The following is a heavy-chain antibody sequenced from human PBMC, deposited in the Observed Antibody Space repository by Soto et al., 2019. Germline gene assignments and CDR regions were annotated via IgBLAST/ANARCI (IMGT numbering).Heavy chain of an antibody. CDR2: TYYRSKWYN. Sequence: QSQTLSLTCAISGDSVSSTSAAWNWIRQSPSRGLEWLGRTYYRSKWYNEYAVSVKSRITFNPDTSKNQFSLPLNSVTPEDTAVYYCARENWNDAGPTGPHIHQSYYYYYMDVWGKGTTVTVSS. CDR3: ARENWNDAGPTGPHIHQSYYYYYMDV. CDR1: GDSVSSTSAA. D-gene: IGHD1-1*01. J-gene: IGHJ6*03. V-gene: IGHV6-1*01.